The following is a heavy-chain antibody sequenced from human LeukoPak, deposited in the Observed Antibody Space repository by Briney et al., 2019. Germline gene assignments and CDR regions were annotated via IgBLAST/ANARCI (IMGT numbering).Heavy chain of an antibody. D-gene: IGHD3-10*01. CDR3: ASEDGSGSSLNFDY. CDR1: GYTFTRYY. Sequence: ASVKVSCKASGYTFTRYYLHWVRQAPGQGLEWMGIINPSGGSTRYAQKFQGRVTMTRDTSTSTVYMELSSLRSEDTAVYYCASEDGSGSSLNFDYWGQGTLVTVSS. CDR2: INPSGGST. J-gene: IGHJ4*02. V-gene: IGHV1-46*01.